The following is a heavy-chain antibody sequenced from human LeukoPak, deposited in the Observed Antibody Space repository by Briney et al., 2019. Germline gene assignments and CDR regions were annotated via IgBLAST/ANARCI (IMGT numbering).Heavy chain of an antibody. D-gene: IGHD3-3*01. CDR2: IYYSGST. CDR1: GGSISSYY. V-gene: IGHV4-59*01. CDR3: ARAGITIFGEVKEEGFDY. J-gene: IGHJ4*02. Sequence: PSETLSLTCTVSGGSISSYYWSWIRQPPGKGLEWIGYIYYSGSTNYNPSLKSRVTISVDTSKNQFSLKLSSVTAADTAVYYCARAGITIFGEVKEEGFDYWGQGTLVTVSS.